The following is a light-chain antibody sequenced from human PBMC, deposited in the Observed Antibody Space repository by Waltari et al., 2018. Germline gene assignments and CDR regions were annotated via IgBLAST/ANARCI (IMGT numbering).Light chain of an antibody. CDR1: KLGDNY. CDR2: QDD. V-gene: IGLV3-1*01. J-gene: IGLJ3*02. Sequence: SYELTQPPSLSVSPGQTVSITCSGDKLGDNYVCWYQQKPGQSPVLVIYQDDKRPSGIPERFSGSNSGNTATLTISGTQTMDEGDYYCQAWGSSTHIVFGGGTKLTVL. CDR3: QAWGSSTHIV.